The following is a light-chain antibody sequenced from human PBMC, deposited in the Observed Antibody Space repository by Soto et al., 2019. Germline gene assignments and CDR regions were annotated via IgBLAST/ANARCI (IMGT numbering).Light chain of an antibody. CDR1: QSVSSNF. Sequence: EIVLTQSPGTLSLSPGEIVTLSCRASQSVSSNFLAWYQQKPGQAPRLIIYGASNRAAGIPDRFSGSGSGTDFTLTISRLEPEDVAVYYCHQYSSSRRTFGQGTKVDIK. CDR2: GAS. V-gene: IGKV3-20*01. CDR3: HQYSSSRRT. J-gene: IGKJ1*01.